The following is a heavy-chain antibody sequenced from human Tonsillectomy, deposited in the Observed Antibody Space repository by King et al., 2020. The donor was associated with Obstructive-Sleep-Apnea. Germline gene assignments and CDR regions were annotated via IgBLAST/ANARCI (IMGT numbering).Heavy chain of an antibody. V-gene: IGHV5-10-1*01. CDR1: GYSFTSYW. J-gene: IGHJ3*02. CDR3: AVLTTVTTEAFNI. CDR2: IDPSDSYT. Sequence: QLVQSGAEVKKPGESLRISCKGSGYSFTSYWIRWVRQMPGKGLEWMGRIDPSDSYTNYSPSFQGHVTLSADKSISTAYLHWSSLKASDTAMYYCAVLTTVTTEAFNIWGQGTMVTVSS. D-gene: IGHD4-17*01.